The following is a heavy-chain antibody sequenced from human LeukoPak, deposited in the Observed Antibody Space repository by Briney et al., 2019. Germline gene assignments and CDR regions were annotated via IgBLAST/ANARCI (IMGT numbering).Heavy chain of an antibody. V-gene: IGHV4-4*07. J-gene: IGHJ4*02. D-gene: IGHD1-26*01. CDR2: FYTSGST. Sequence: SETLSLTCTVSGYSISSSYWSWIRQPAGKGLEWIGRFYTSGSTNCNPSLKSRVTMSVETSKNQISLKLSSVTAADTAIYYCARETPPKWELHYWGKGTLVTVSS. CDR1: GYSISSSY. CDR3: ARETPPKWELHY.